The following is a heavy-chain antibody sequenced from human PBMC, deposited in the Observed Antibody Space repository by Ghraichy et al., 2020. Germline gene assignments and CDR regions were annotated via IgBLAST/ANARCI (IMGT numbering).Heavy chain of an antibody. CDR3: SRGGGAGTPVLYHMDV. D-gene: IGHD6-19*01. Sequence: GGSLRLSCVASGLMFSPNTMNWVRQAPGKGLEWVSSISSSTRYMYYADSVKGRFTISRDNPQNSLYLQMNSLRAEDTAVYYCSRGGGAGTPVLYHMDVWGLGTTVTVSS. J-gene: IGHJ6*02. V-gene: IGHV3-21*01. CDR2: ISSSTRYM. CDR1: GLMFSPNT.